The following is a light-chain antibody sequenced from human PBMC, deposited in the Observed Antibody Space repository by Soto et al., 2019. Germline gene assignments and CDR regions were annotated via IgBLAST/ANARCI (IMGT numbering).Light chain of an antibody. J-gene: IGLJ2*01. V-gene: IGLV1-40*01. Sequence: QSVLTQPPSVSGAPGQRVTISFTGSSSNIGAGFDVHWYQQLPGTAPKLLIYGNNNRPSGVPDRFSGSKSGTSASLAITGLQAEDEYDYYCQSYDSSGVIFGGGTKVTVL. CDR2: GNN. CDR1: SSNIGAGFD. CDR3: QSYDSSGVI.